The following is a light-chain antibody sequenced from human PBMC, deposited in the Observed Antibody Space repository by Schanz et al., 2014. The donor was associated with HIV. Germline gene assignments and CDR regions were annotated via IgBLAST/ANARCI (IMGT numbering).Light chain of an antibody. CDR2: DVS. Sequence: QSALTQPASVSGSPGQSITIPCTGTYSDIGAYLYVSWYQQHPGRAPKLMIYDVSSRPSGVSDRFSGSKSGNTASLTISGLQAEDEADYYCCSYTTTSTYVFGAGTKLTVL. V-gene: IGLV2-14*01. J-gene: IGLJ1*01. CDR3: CSYTTTSTYV. CDR1: YSDIGAYLY.